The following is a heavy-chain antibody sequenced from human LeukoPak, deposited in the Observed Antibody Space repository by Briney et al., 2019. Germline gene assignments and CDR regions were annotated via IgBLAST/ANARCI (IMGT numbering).Heavy chain of an antibody. Sequence: GGSLRLSCAASGFTFSSYAMSWVRQAPGKGLEWVSAISGSGGSTYYADSVKGRFTISRDNSKNTLYLQMNSLRAEDTAVYYCAKDGGGYCSGGSCYPDDWGQGTLVTVSS. CDR1: GFTFSSYA. CDR3: AKDGGGYCSGGSCYPDD. J-gene: IGHJ4*02. D-gene: IGHD2-15*01. CDR2: ISGSGGST. V-gene: IGHV3-23*01.